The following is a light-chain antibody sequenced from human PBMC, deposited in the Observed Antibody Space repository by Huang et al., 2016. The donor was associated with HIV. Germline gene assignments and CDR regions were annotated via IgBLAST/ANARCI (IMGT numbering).Light chain of an antibody. V-gene: IGKV3-11*01. Sequence: EIVLTQSPATLSLSPGERATLSGRASQSVSSDLDWYQQKAGQAPRLLIYGASNSATGIPARFSGSGSGTDFTLTISSLEPEDFAVYYCQQRSDWPRTFGQGTKLEIK. J-gene: IGKJ2*01. CDR1: QSVSSD. CDR3: QQRSDWPRT. CDR2: GAS.